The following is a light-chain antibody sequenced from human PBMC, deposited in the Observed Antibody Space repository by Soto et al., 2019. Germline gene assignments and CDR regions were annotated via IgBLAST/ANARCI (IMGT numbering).Light chain of an antibody. Sequence: DIQMTQSPSSLSASEGDRVSIRCQASQDIRNYLNWYQQKPGKAPKLLIYDASNLETGVLSRFSGSGSGTHFDLTISSLQPEDIATYYCQQYDNLPITFGQGTRLE. CDR1: QDIRNY. CDR3: QQYDNLPIT. V-gene: IGKV1-33*01. J-gene: IGKJ5*01. CDR2: DAS.